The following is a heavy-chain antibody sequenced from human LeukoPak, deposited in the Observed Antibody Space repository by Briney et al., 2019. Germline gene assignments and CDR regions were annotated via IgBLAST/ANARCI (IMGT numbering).Heavy chain of an antibody. D-gene: IGHD1-1*01. CDR1: GFTFSSYA. CDR2: ISGSGGST. J-gene: IGHJ5*02. CDR3: AKGGLERRSPHNWFDP. V-gene: IGHV3-23*01. Sequence: PGGSLRLSCAASGFTFSSYAMSWVRQAPGKGLEWVSAISGSGGSTYYADSVKGRFTISRDNSKNTLYLQVNSLRAEDTAVYYCAKGGLERRSPHNWFDPWGQGTLVTVSS.